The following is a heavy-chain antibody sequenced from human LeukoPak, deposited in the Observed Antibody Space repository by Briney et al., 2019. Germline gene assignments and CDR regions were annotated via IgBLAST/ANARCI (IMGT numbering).Heavy chain of an antibody. V-gene: IGHV4-39*01. Sequence: SETLSLTCTVSGGSISSSSYYWGWIRQPPGKGLEWIGSIYYSGSTYYNPSLKSRVAISVDTSKNQFSLKLSSVTAADTAVYYCARGWLLWFGELLSPGWSDPWGQGTLVTVSS. CDR3: ARGWLLWFGELLSPGWSDP. CDR1: GGSISSSSYY. CDR2: IYYSGST. D-gene: IGHD3-10*01. J-gene: IGHJ5*02.